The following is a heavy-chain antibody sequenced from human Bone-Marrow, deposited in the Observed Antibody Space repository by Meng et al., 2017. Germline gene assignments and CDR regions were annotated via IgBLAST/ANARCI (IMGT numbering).Heavy chain of an antibody. J-gene: IGHJ4*02. CDR3: ARESSSGSYYFDY. V-gene: IGHV4-31*03. D-gene: IGHD6-19*01. CDR1: GGSISSGGYY. CDR2: IYYSEST. Sequence: QVQLQESGPGLVKPSQTLSLTCTVSGGSISSGGYYWSWIRQHPGKGLEWIGHIYYSESTYYNPSLKSRVTISVDTSKNQFSLRLSSVTAADTAVYYCARESSSGSYYFDYWGQGTLVTVSS.